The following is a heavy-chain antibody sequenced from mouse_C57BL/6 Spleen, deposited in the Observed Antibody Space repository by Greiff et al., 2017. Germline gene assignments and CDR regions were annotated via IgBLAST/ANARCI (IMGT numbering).Heavy chain of an antibody. V-gene: IGHV1-59*01. D-gene: IGHD1-1*01. CDR2: IDPSDSYT. CDR3: ARISSYHFDY. J-gene: IGHJ2*01. Sequence: VQLQQPGAELVRPGTSVKLSCKASGYTFTSYWMHWVKQRPGQGLEWIGVIDPSDSYTNYNQKFKGKATLTVDTSSSTAYMQLSSLTSEDSAVYYCARISSYHFDYWGQGTTLTVSS. CDR1: GYTFTSYW.